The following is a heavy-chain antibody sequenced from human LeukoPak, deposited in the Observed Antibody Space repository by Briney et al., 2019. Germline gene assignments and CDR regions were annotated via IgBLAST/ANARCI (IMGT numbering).Heavy chain of an antibody. CDR1: GFTFSGYA. V-gene: IGHV3-23*01. CDR3: AKDYLGQLVMFDI. Sequence: PGGSLRLSCAASGFTFSGYAMSWVRQAPGKGLEWVSGITGPADYTFYADSVKGRFTVSRDNSKNTLHLQMNSLRVEDTAIYYCAKDYLGQLVMFDIWGQGTMVTVSS. D-gene: IGHD6-13*01. CDR2: ITGPADYT. J-gene: IGHJ3*02.